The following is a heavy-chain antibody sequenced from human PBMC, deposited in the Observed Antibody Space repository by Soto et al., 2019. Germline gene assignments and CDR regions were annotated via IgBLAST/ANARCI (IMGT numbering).Heavy chain of an antibody. Sequence: PGESLKISCQGSGYRFTSSWIGWVRQMPGKGLEWLGNVYPSDSDVRYSPSFEGRVTISADNSINTAYLHLLNLKASDTAIYYCTKGATSTFDSWGQGNRVTVSS. CDR1: GYRFTSSW. V-gene: IGHV5-51*01. CDR3: TKGATSTFDS. D-gene: IGHD3-16*01. J-gene: IGHJ4*02. CDR2: VYPSDSDV.